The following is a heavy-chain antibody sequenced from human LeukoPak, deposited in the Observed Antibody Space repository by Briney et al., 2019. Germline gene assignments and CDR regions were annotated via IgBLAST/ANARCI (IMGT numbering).Heavy chain of an antibody. J-gene: IGHJ4*02. V-gene: IGHV3-48*01. CDR2: IGSSATVT. Sequence: PGGSLRLSCAASGFTFSNFGLNWVRQAPGRGLEGVSYIGSSATVTNYADAVEGRFTISRDNAAKSLYLQMDSLRVEDTAVYYCARGIAGRIATFGVIRGGYFDYWGQGTLVAVSS. CDR3: ARGIAGRIATFGVIRGGYFDY. D-gene: IGHD3-3*01. CDR1: GFTFSNFG.